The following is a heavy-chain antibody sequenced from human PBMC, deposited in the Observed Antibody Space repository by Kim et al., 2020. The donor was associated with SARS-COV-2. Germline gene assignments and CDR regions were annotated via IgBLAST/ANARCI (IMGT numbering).Heavy chain of an antibody. CDR3: ARGRSGRAAALYLAGTYDY. D-gene: IGHD6-19*01. CDR1: GGSFSGYY. Sequence: SETLSLTCAVYGGSFSGYYWSWIRQPPGKGLEWIGEINHSGSTNYNPSLKSRVTISVDTSKNQFSLKLSSVTAADTTVYYCARGRSGRAAALYLAGTYDYWGQGTLVTVSA. CDR2: INHSGST. J-gene: IGHJ4*02. V-gene: IGHV4-34*01.